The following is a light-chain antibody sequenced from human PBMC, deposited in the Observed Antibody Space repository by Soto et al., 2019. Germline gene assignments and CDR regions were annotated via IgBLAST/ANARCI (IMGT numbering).Light chain of an antibody. J-gene: IGKJ4*01. Sequence: DIQMTQSPSSVSASVGDRVTITCRASPGISSWLAWYRQKPVKAPKLLIYAASSLQSGVPSRFSGSGSGPDFTLTISSLQPEDFASYSCQQTNNLPLTFGGGTKVKIK. CDR2: AAS. V-gene: IGKV1-12*01. CDR1: PGISSW. CDR3: QQTNNLPLT.